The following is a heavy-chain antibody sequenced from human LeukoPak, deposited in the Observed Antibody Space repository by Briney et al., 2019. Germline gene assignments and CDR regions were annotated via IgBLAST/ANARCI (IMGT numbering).Heavy chain of an antibody. J-gene: IGHJ4*02. Sequence: ASVKVSCKASGYTFTSYDIGWVRQAPGQGLEWMGCISAYNGNTNYAQKLQGRVTMTRDTSTSTVYMELSSLRSEDTAVYYCARDRDGVDGGRPYYFDYWGQGTLVTVSS. CDR1: GYTFTSYD. CDR2: ISAYNGNT. D-gene: IGHD4-23*01. V-gene: IGHV1-18*01. CDR3: ARDRDGVDGGRPYYFDY.